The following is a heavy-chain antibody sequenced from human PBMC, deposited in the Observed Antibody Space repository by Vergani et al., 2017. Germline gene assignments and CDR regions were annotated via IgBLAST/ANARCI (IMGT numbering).Heavy chain of an antibody. CDR1: GGSISSSSYY. CDR2: IYYSGST. J-gene: IGHJ3*02. D-gene: IGHD3-22*01. Sequence: QLQLQESGPGLVKPSETLSLTCTVSGGSISSSSYYWGWIRQPPGKGLEWIGSIYYSGSTYSNPSLKSRVTISVDTSQNQFSLKLSSVTAADTAVYYCARAPLXLVDYDSSGYPIPDAFDIWGQGTMVTVSS. V-gene: IGHV4-39*07. CDR3: ARAPLXLVDYDSSGYPIPDAFDI.